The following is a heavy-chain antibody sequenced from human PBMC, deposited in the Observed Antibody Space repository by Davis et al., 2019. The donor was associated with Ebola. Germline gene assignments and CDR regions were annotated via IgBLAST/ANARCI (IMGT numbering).Heavy chain of an antibody. CDR2: VFYAGRT. J-gene: IGHJ4*02. CDR1: GSPISSYY. D-gene: IGHD3-22*01. V-gene: IGHV4-59*01. Sequence: PSETLSLTCNVSGSPISSYYWNWIRQPPGKGLEWIGHVFYAGRTNYNPSLRSRVTISADTSKNQFSLELTSVTAADTAGYFCARAFDNSGYHFYWGPGLLVTVSS. CDR3: ARAFDNSGYHFY.